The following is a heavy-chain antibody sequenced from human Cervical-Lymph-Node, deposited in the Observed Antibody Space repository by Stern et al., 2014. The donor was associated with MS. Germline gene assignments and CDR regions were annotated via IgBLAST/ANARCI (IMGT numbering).Heavy chain of an antibody. V-gene: IGHV2-70*01. CDR1: GFSLSTSGMC. CDR2: NDWDDDK. Sequence: QVTLKESGPALVKPTQTLTLTCTFSGFSLSTSGMCVSWIRQPPGKALEWLALNDWDDDKYYSTSLKTRLTSSKDTSKNQVVLTMTNMDPVDTATYYCARMTRYSSGWGNDNWFDPWGQGTLVTVSS. J-gene: IGHJ5*02. D-gene: IGHD6-19*01. CDR3: ARMTRYSSGWGNDNWFDP.